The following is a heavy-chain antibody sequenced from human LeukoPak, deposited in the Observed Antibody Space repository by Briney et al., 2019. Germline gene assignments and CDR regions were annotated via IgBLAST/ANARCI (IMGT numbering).Heavy chain of an antibody. J-gene: IGHJ6*02. CDR2: MNPNSGNT. CDR1: GYTFTSYD. D-gene: IGHD3-10*01. V-gene: IGHV1-8*01. CDR3: ARGGVLWFGELSGMDV. Sequence: ASVTVSFKASGYTFTSYDINWVRQAPGQGLEWMGWMNPNSGNTGYAQKFQGRVTMTRNTSISTAYMELSSLRSEDTAVYYCARGGVLWFGELSGMDVWGQGTTVTVSS.